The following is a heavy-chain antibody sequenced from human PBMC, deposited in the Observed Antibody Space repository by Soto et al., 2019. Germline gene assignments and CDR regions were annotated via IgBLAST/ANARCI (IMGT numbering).Heavy chain of an antibody. V-gene: IGHV4-59*12. D-gene: IGHD3-22*01. CDR2: IYYSGTT. Sequence: SETLSLTCTVSGGSISNYYWTWIRQPPGKGLEWIGYIYYSGTTNYNPSLKSRVTISVDTSKNQFSLKLSSVTAADTAVYYCARGPYDSSGYYSGLVYSGQGTLVTVSS. CDR3: ARGPYDSSGYYSGLVY. J-gene: IGHJ4*02. CDR1: GGSISNYY.